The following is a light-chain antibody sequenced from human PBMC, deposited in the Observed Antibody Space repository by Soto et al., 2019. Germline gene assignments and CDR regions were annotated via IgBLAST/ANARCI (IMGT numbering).Light chain of an antibody. CDR3: QTWGTGIRV. CDR1: SGHSSYA. V-gene: IGLV4-69*01. J-gene: IGLJ2*01. CDR2: LNSDGSH. Sequence: QLVLTQSPSASASLGASVKLTCTLSSGHSSYAIAWHQQQPEKGPRYLMKLNSDGSHSKGDGIPDRFSGSSSGAERNLTISSLQSEDEADYYCQTWGTGIRVFGGGTKVTVL.